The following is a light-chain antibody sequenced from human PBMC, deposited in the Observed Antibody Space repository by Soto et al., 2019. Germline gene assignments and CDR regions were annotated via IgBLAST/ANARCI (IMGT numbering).Light chain of an antibody. Sequence: QSALTQPASVSGSPGQSITISCTGTTTDVGAYNYVSWYQQHPGKAPKLIIYDVATRPSGVSNRFSGSKSGNTASLTISGLLTEDEADYSCASSTTTSTLVFGGGTKLTVL. CDR3: ASSTTTSTLV. V-gene: IGLV2-14*03. CDR2: DVA. J-gene: IGLJ2*01. CDR1: TTDVGAYNY.